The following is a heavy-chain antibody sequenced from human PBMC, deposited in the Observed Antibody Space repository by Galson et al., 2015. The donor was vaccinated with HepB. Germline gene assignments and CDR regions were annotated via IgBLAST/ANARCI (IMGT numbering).Heavy chain of an antibody. CDR1: GFTYSNYG. CDR2: ISYDGSNK. J-gene: IGHJ4*02. CDR3: ARDGPWFDY. Sequence: LRLSCAASGFTYSNYGIHWVRQAPGKGLEWVAVISYDGSNKYYADSVKGRFTISRDNSKNTLYLQMNSLRAEDTAMYYCARDGPWFDYWGQGTLVTVSS. V-gene: IGHV3-30*04.